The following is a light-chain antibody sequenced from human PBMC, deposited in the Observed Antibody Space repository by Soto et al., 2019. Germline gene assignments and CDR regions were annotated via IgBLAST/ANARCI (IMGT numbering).Light chain of an antibody. J-gene: IGKJ1*01. CDR2: GAS. Sequence: EFVRTRGRGTLSLYPRERATLSCRASQSVSSSYLAWYQQRPGQAPRLFIYGASSRATGIPDRFSGSGSGTDFTLTISRLEPEDFAVYYCQHDGGPPRTFSQGTKVDIK. CDR1: QSVSSSY. V-gene: IGKV3-20*01. CDR3: QHDGGPPRT.